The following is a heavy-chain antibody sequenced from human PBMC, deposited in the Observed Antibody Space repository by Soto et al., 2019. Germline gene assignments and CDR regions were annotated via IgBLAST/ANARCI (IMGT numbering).Heavy chain of an antibody. CDR1: GFTFSSYA. D-gene: IGHD2-2*01. CDR3: ARERDIVVVPAAPAWWFDP. V-gene: IGHV3-30-3*01. CDR2: ISYDGSNK. Sequence: PGGSLRLSCAASGFTFSSYAMHWVRQAPGKGLEWVAVISYDGSNKYYADSVKGRFTISRDNSKNTLYLQMNSLRAEDTAVYYCARERDIVVVPAAPAWWFDPWGQGTLVTVSS. J-gene: IGHJ5*02.